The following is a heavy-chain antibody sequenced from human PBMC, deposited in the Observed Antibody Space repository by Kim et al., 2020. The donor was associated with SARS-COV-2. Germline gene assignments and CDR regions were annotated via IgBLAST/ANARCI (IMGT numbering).Heavy chain of an antibody. CDR3: ARDGFDSGWYLDY. D-gene: IGHD6-19*01. Sequence: YAAPLKGQFTISRDNSKNTAYLQMNNLRADDTAVYYCARDGFDSGWYLDYWGQGTLVTVSS. J-gene: IGHJ4*02. V-gene: IGHV3-23*01.